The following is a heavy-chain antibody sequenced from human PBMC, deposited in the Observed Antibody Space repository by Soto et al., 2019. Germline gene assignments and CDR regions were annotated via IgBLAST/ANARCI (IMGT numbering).Heavy chain of an antibody. J-gene: IGHJ4*02. CDR1: GFSVTSNY. D-gene: IGHD3-16*01. V-gene: IGHV3-66*02. Sequence: GGSLRLSCAASGFSVTSNYMTWVRQAPGKGLECVSVIYAGGNTYYPDSVKGRFTISSDNSKNTLYLQMNSLRAEDTAVYYCARVPAMITFGPCDYWGQGTLVTVSS. CDR2: IYAGGNT. CDR3: ARVPAMITFGPCDY.